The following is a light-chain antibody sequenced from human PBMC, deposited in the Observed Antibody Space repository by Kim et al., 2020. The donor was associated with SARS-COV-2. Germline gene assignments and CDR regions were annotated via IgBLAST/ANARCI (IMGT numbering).Light chain of an antibody. J-gene: IGKJ2*01. V-gene: IGKV1-39*01. CDR2: ATS. CDR3: QESYSTLRT. CDR1: QSFSSY. Sequence: DIQMTQSPSSLSASVGDRVIITCRASQSFSSYLNWYQQKPGKAPKLLIYATSNLQSGVPSRFSGSGSGTDFTLTISSLQPEDFGTYYCQESYSTLRTFGQGTKLEI.